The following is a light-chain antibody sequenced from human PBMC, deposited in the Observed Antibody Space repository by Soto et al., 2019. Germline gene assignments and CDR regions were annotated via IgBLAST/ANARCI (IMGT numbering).Light chain of an antibody. Sequence: DIRMTQSPSTLSASVGDRVTIACRASQIISNYLAWYQQKPGKAPKLLIYKASSLESGVPSRFSGSGSGTKFTLTISSLQPEDFATYYCQQYNSYSWTFGQGTKVDIK. CDR1: QIISNY. CDR3: QQYNSYSWT. V-gene: IGKV1-5*03. CDR2: KAS. J-gene: IGKJ1*01.